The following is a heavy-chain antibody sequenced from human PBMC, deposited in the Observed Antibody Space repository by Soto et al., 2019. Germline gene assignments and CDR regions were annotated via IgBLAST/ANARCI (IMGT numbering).Heavy chain of an antibody. CDR1: GYTFTDYG. V-gene: IGHV1-18*01. CDR3: ARDAQYSSRWHPIDY. D-gene: IGHD6-19*01. CDR2: IHTYNGNT. J-gene: IGHJ4*02. Sequence: QVPLVQSGAEVKKPGASVKVYCKASGYTFTDYGISWVRQAPGQGLEWMGWIHTYNGNTNYAQKVQGRVTMTTDTSTRIADMELRSLRVDDTAVYYCARDAQYSSRWHPIDYWGQGTLVTVSS.